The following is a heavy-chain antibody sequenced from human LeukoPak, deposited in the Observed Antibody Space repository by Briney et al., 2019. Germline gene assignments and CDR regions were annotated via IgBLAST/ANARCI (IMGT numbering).Heavy chain of an antibody. V-gene: IGHV3-7*01. J-gene: IGHJ4*02. CDR3: ARDPYSSGRPLDY. Sequence: GGSLRLSCAASGFSFITYWMGWVRQAPGKGLEWVANIKQDGSEKYYVDSVKGRFTISRDNAKNSLYLQMNSLRAEDTAVYYCARDPYSSGRPLDYWGQGTLVTVSS. CDR1: GFSFITYW. D-gene: IGHD6-19*01. CDR2: IKQDGSEK.